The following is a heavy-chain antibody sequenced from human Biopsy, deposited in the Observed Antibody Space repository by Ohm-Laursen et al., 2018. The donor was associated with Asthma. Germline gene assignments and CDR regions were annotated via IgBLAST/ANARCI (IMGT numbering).Heavy chain of an antibody. J-gene: IGHJ6*02. V-gene: IGHV3-30*03. CDR1: GFTFNSYG. D-gene: IGHD3-3*01. CDR3: ARGAYYDFWSGYSRPIPGYYGMDV. CDR2: ISYDGRNK. Sequence: SLRLSCTASGFTFNSYGMHWVRQAPGKGLEWVAVISYDGRNKYYGDSVKGRFTISRDNSKNTVYLQMISLRVEDTSVYYCARGAYYDFWSGYSRPIPGYYGMDVWGHGATATVSS.